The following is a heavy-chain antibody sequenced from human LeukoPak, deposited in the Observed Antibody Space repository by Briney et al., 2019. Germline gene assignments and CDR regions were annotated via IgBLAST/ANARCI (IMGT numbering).Heavy chain of an antibody. CDR1: GGSISSYY. Sequence: SETLSLTCTVSGGSISSYYWSWIRQPPGKGLEWIGYIYYSGSTNYNPSLKSRVTISVDTSKNQFSLKLSSVTASDTAVYDCARLSISTNWFDPWGQGTLVTVSS. CDR2: IYYSGST. J-gene: IGHJ5*02. V-gene: IGHV4-59*08. D-gene: IGHD2/OR15-2a*01. CDR3: ARLSISTNWFDP.